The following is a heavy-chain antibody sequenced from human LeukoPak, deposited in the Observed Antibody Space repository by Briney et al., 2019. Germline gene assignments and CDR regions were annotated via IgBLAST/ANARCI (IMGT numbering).Heavy chain of an antibody. CDR2: ISGGGGSA. Sequence: GGSLRLSCAASGFTFSSYPMSWVRQSPTKGLQWVSAISGGGGSAYYADSVKGRFTISRDNSKSTLFLQMNSLRAGDTAIYYCATRPLMPPRFDYWGQGTLVTVSS. D-gene: IGHD2-2*01. CDR1: GFTFSSYP. V-gene: IGHV3-23*01. CDR3: ATRPLMPPRFDY. J-gene: IGHJ4*02.